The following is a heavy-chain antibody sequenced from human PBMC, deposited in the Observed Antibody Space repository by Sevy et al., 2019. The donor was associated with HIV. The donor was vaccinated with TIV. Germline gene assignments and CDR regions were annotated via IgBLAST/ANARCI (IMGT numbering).Heavy chain of an antibody. CDR2: VSWNGSRT. CDR3: GGSCYRYPPYYYYGMDV. CDR1: GFTFSNSD. J-gene: IGHJ6*02. D-gene: IGHD2-15*01. Sequence: GGSLRLSCAASGFTFSNSDMNWVHQAPGKGLEWVSGVSWNGSRTHYADSVKGQFIISRDNSRNTLYLQTNSLRAEDTDVYCSGGSCYRYPPYYYYGMDVWGQGTTVTVSS. V-gene: IGHV3-35*02.